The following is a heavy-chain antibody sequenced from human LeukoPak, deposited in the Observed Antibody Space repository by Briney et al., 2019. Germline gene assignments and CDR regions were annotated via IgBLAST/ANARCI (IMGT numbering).Heavy chain of an antibody. V-gene: IGHV4-30-2*01. CDR3: ARGRLNDFWSGPYFDY. CDR1: GGSISSGGYS. CDR2: IYHSGST. D-gene: IGHD3-3*01. J-gene: IGHJ4*02. Sequence: SETLSLTCAVSGGSISSGGYSWSWIRQPPGKGLEWIGYIYHSGSTYYNPALKSRVTISVDKSKNQFSLKLSSVTAADTAVYYCARGRLNDFWSGPYFDYWGQGTLVTVSS.